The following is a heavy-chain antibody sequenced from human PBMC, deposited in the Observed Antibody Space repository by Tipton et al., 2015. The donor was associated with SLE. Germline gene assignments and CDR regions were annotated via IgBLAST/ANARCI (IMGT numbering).Heavy chain of an antibody. CDR3: ARTRTDPGQSMRDYFYYMDV. CDR2: VNHSGST. CDR1: GGSFSGYY. D-gene: IGHD1-1*01. J-gene: IGHJ6*03. V-gene: IGHV4-34*01. Sequence: TLSLTCAVYGGSFSGYYWSWIRQSPEKGLECIGEVNHSGSTNYNPSLKSQLTITVDTSKNQFSLRLNSVTAADTAVYFCARTRTDPGQSMRDYFYYMDVWGKGITVTVS.